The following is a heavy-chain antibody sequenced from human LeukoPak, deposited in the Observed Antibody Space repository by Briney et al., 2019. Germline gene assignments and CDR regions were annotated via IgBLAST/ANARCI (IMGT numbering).Heavy chain of an antibody. CDR2: ISSSSSTI. V-gene: IGHV3-48*01. J-gene: IGHJ3*02. D-gene: IGHD2-21*01. CDR1: GFTFSSYS. Sequence: GGSLRLSCAASGFTFSSYSMNWVRQAPGKGLEWVSYISSSSSTICYADSVKGRFTISRDNAKNSLYLQMNSLRAEDTAVYYRARAARVLSRVLPVIAPYLDAFDIWGQGTMVTVSS. CDR3: ARAARVLSRVLPVIAPYLDAFDI.